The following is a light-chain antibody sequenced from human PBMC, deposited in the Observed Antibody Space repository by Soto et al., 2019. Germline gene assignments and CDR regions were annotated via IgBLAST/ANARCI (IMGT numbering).Light chain of an antibody. Sequence: AIRMTQSPSSFSASTGDRVTITCRASQGISSYLAWYQQKPGKAPKLLIYAASTLQSGVPSRFSGSGSGTDFTLTISCLQSEDFATYYCQQYYSYPRKFGQGTNLDSK. CDR3: QQYYSYPRK. CDR2: AAS. V-gene: IGKV1-8*01. CDR1: QGISSY. J-gene: IGKJ1*01.